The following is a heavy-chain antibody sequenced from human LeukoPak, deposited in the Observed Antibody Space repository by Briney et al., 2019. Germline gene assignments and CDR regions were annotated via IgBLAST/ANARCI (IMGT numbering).Heavy chain of an antibody. CDR3: GRAFPPLRTSSAGDL. Sequence: GGSLRLSCSASGFTFSDIDLTWLPQAQGRGWEWLLKISGLSSHIYYGDSVKGRFRISRDNAKKSLYLQMNSLGTDHTAVYFCGRAFPPLRTSSAGDLWGQGTLVTVSS. CDR1: GFTFSDID. J-gene: IGHJ4*02. D-gene: IGHD3-16*01. CDR2: ISGLSSHI. V-gene: IGHV3-48*03.